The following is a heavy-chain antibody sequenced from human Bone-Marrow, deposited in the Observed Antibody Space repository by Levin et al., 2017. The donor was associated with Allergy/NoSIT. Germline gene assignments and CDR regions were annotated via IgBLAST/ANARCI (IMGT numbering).Heavy chain of an antibody. CDR1: GFTVSSSY. J-gene: IGHJ4*02. CDR3: ARAMRYSTSWYYFDF. D-gene: IGHD2-2*01. CDR2: TYSADST. V-gene: IGHV3-66*01. Sequence: GGSLRLSCEVSGFTVSSSYMSWVRQAPGKGLEWVSITYSADSTYYADSVKGRFSISRDDSKNILHLQMNSLRAEDTAVYYCARAMRYSTSWYYFDFWGQGTRVTVSS.